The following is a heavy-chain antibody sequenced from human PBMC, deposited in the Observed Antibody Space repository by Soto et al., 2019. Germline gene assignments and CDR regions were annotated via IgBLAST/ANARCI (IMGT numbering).Heavy chain of an antibody. J-gene: IGHJ4*02. Sequence: SATLSLTCSVSGVSITGSYWSWIRQPPGKTLEWIGYVYHSGTTTYNPSLKSRVSISVDTSKNQFSLRLTSVIAADTAVYYCARDMPYGAGSLAGCDYWGQGSLVTVSS. V-gene: IGHV4-59*01. D-gene: IGHD1-26*01. CDR2: VYHSGTT. CDR3: ARDMPYGAGSLAGCDY. CDR1: GVSITGSY.